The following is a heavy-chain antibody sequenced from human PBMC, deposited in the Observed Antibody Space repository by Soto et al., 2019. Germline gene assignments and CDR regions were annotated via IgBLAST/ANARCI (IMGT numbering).Heavy chain of an antibody. D-gene: IGHD2-15*01. Sequence: RASVKVSCKASGGTFSSYAISWVRQAPGQGLEWMGGIIPIFGTANYAQKFQGRVTITADKSTSTAYMELSSLRSEDTAVYYCARGRGHIVVVVAATLYYYGMDVWGQGTTVTVSS. CDR1: GGTFSSYA. CDR3: ARGRGHIVVVVAATLYYYGMDV. V-gene: IGHV1-69*06. CDR2: IIPIFGTA. J-gene: IGHJ6*02.